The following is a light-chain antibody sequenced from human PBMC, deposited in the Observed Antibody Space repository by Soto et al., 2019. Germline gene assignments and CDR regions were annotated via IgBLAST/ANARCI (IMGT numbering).Light chain of an antibody. Sequence: IPLTQSPSSLSASVGDRVTITCRASQDVAIYLAWYQQKPGEAPKLLIYAASTLYGGVPSRFSGSGSGTDLALTITTLQAEDFATYHFKQLPMYQATFGRGTKVDIX. CDR3: KQLPMYQAT. J-gene: IGKJ4*01. CDR2: AAS. V-gene: IGKV1-9*01. CDR1: QDVAIY.